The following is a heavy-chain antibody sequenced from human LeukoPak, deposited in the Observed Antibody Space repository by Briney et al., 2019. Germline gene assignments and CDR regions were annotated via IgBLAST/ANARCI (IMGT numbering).Heavy chain of an antibody. CDR1: GFTFSSYG. V-gene: IGHV3-30*02. Sequence: GGSLRLSCAASGFTFSSYGMHWVRQAPGKGLEWVAFIRYDGSNKYYADYVKGRFTISRDNSKNTLYLQMNSLRAEDTAVYYCASPDYYDSSGPRRRVLAFDIWGQGTMVTVSS. CDR3: ASPDYYDSSGPRRRVLAFDI. CDR2: IRYDGSNK. J-gene: IGHJ3*02. D-gene: IGHD3-22*01.